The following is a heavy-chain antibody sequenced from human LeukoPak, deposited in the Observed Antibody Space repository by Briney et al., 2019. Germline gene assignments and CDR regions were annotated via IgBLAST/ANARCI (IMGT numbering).Heavy chain of an antibody. J-gene: IGHJ6*03. CDR3: ARHLGEPHDYFYYYMDV. Sequence: GSSVKVSCKASGGTFSSYAISWVRQAPGQGLEWMGGIIPIFGTANYAQKFQGRVTITTDESTSTAYMELSSLRSEDTAAYYCARHLGEPHDYFYYYMDVWGKGTTVTVSS. CDR2: IIPIFGTA. CDR1: GGTFSSYA. V-gene: IGHV1-69*05.